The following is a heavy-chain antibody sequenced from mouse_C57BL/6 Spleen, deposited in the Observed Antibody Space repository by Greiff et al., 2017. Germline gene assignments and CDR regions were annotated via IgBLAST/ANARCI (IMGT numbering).Heavy chain of an antibody. Sequence: VQLQQPGAELVRPGSSVKLSCKASGYTFTSYWMHWVKQRPIQGLEWIGNIDPSDSETHYNQKFKDKATLTVDKSSITAYMQLSSLTSEDSAVYYCARSGGWSFAYWGQGTLVTVSA. V-gene: IGHV1-52*01. CDR3: ARSGGWSFAY. J-gene: IGHJ3*01. CDR2: IDPSDSET. D-gene: IGHD2-3*01. CDR1: GYTFTSYW.